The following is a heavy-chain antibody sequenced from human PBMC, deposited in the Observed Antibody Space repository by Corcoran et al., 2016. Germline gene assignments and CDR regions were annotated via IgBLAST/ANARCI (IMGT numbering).Heavy chain of an antibody. Sequence: EVQLVESGGGLVQPGGSLRLSCAASGFTFSTYWMHWVRQAPGKGLVWVSRMNSDGSSISYADSVKGRFTISRDNAKNTLYLQMNSLRVEDTAVYYCAIVEGNYDTRCYSIWGQGTLVTVSS. CDR2: MNSDGSSI. J-gene: IGHJ4*02. D-gene: IGHD3-22*01. CDR3: AIVEGNYDTRCYSI. CDR1: GFTFSTYW. V-gene: IGHV3-74*01.